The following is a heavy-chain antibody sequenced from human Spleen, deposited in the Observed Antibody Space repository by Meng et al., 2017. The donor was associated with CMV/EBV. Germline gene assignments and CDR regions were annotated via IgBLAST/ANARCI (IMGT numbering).Heavy chain of an antibody. J-gene: IGHJ4*02. Sequence: SVKVSCKASGYTFTDYHLHWVRQAPGQGLECLGTINPLFGIPNYAQKFQGRVTIFTDESTATAYMELSSLTSDDTAMYYCARRYCSSTSCSNTLDYWGQGTLVTVSS. CDR2: INPLFGIP. CDR1: GYTFTDYH. CDR3: ARRYCSSTSCSNTLDY. V-gene: IGHV1-69*05. D-gene: IGHD2-2*01.